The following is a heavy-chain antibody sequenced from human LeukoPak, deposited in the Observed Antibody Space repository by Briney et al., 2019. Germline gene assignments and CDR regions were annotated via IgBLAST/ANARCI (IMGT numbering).Heavy chain of an antibody. CDR2: ISAYNGNT. CDR1: GYTFTRYY. J-gene: IGHJ4*02. Sequence: ASVKVSCKASGYTFTRYYMHWVRQAPGQGLEWMGWISAYNGNTNYAQKLQGRVTMTTDTSTSTAYMELRSLRSDDTAVYYCATQRGSYLWGTDFDYWGQGTLVTVSS. V-gene: IGHV1-18*04. CDR3: ATQRGSYLWGTDFDY. D-gene: IGHD3-16*01.